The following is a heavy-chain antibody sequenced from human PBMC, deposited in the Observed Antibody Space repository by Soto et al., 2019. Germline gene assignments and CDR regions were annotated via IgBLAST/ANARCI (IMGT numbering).Heavy chain of an antibody. Sequence: VSGPTLVNPTQTLTLTCTFSGFSLIAYGLGVGWIRQPPGKPLEWLALIYWNDDKRYSPSLKSRLTITKDTSKNQVVLTMTNMDPVDTATYYCAHSYSSSPPQPWGQGTLVTVSS. CDR1: GFSLIAYGLG. CDR2: IYWNDDK. CDR3: AHSYSSSPPQP. V-gene: IGHV2-5*01. J-gene: IGHJ1*01. D-gene: IGHD6-13*01.